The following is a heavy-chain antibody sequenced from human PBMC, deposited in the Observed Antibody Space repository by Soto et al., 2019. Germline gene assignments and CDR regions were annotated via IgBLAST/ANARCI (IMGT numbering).Heavy chain of an antibody. CDR1: GYTSINYC. Sequence: ASVKVSCKASGYTSINYCMYWVRQAPGQGLEWMGRIDPSGNDITYAQKFHGRVTMTRDTSTSTVYMELSSLRSDDTAVYYCVSDGTAPYTGFDYWAQGTLVTVSS. CDR2: IDPSGNDI. CDR3: VSDGTAPYTGFDY. V-gene: IGHV1-46*01. J-gene: IGHJ4*02. D-gene: IGHD3-16*01.